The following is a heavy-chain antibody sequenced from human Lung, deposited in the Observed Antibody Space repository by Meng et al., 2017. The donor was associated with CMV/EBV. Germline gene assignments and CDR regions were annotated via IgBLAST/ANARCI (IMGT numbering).Heavy chain of an antibody. V-gene: IGHV4-39*07. CDR3: ARGSVKFVPGLSKQPSYFDY. J-gene: IGHJ4*02. CDR1: GGSVSSNSFY. Sequence: SETLSLXCTVSGGSVSSNSFYWNWIRQTPGKGLEWTGEIHHSGSTNYSPSLRSRVTISVDTSKNKFSLRLSSVTAADTAVYYCARGSVKFVPGLSKQPSYFDYWGQGTXVNVYS. D-gene: IGHD6-6*01. CDR2: IHHSGST.